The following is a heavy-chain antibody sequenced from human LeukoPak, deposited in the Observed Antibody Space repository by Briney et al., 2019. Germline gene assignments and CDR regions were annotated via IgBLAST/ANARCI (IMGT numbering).Heavy chain of an antibody. Sequence: GGSLRLSCAASGFTFDDYAMHWVRHAPGKGREWVSLISWDGGSTYYADSVKGRFTISRDNSKNSLYLQINSLRAEDTALYYCAKDSGSYYEAPYFDYWGQGTLVTGSS. V-gene: IGHV3-43D*03. CDR3: AKDSGSYYEAPYFDY. CDR1: GFTFDDYA. D-gene: IGHD1-26*01. J-gene: IGHJ4*02. CDR2: ISWDGGST.